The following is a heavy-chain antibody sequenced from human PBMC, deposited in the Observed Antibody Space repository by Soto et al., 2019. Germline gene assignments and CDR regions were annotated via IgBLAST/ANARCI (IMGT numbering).Heavy chain of an antibody. CDR3: ARDGPGHVEMATIHYYYYGMDV. CDR1: GFTFSDYY. D-gene: IGHD5-12*01. J-gene: IGHJ6*02. CDR2: INSDGSST. Sequence: PGGSLRLSCAASGFTFSDYYMSWIRQAPGKGLEWVSYINSDGSSTSYADSVKGRFTISGDNAKNTLYLQMNSLRAEDTAVYYCARDGPGHVEMATIHYYYYGMDVWGQGTTVTVSS. V-gene: IGHV3-74*01.